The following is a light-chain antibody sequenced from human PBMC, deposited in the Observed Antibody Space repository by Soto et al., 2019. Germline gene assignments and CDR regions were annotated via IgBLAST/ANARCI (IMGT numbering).Light chain of an antibody. CDR3: QQYNNWPPIT. CDR2: GAS. Sequence: EIVMTQSPATLPVSPGERATLSCRASQRISNNLAWYQQKPGQAPRLLIFGASFRATGIPARFSGSGSGTECTLTIICLQSEDFAVYYCQQYNNWPPITFGQWTRLEIK. V-gene: IGKV3-15*01. J-gene: IGKJ5*01. CDR1: QRISNN.